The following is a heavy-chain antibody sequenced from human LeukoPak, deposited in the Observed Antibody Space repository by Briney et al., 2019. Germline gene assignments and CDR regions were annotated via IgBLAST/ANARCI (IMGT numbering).Heavy chain of an antibody. J-gene: IGHJ4*02. CDR1: GGSISSSSSY. CDR2: ISSSGKA. D-gene: IGHD1-26*01. CDR3: ARFKGGTGFDY. Sequence: SETLSLTCTVSGGSISSSSSYWGWIRQPPGQGFEWIATISSSGKAYYYPSPMSRVTISVDTSKNQFSLDVTSVTAADTGLFYCARFKGGTGFDYWGRGILVIVS. V-gene: IGHV4-39*01.